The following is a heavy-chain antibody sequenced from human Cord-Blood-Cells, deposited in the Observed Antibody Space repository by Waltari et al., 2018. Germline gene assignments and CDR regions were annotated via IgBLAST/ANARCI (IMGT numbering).Heavy chain of an antibody. V-gene: IGHV1-69*02. CDR2: IIPILGRA. CDR1: GATFSSYT. CDR3: ARSEVQAPPGY. J-gene: IGHJ4*02. Sequence: QVQLVQSGAEVKKPGPSVKVPCKASGATFSSYTISWVRQAPGQGLEWMGRIIPILGRANYAQKFQGRVTITADKSTSTAYMELSSLRSEDTAVYYCARSEVQAPPGYWGQGTLVTVSS. D-gene: IGHD3-10*01.